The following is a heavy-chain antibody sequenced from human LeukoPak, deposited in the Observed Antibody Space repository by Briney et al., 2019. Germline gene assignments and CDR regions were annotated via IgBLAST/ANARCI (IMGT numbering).Heavy chain of an antibody. Sequence: PGGSLRLSCAASGFTFRTYSMTWVRQAPGKGLEWVSSISSSSTYIYYTDSVKGRFTISRDDAKNSLYLQRNSLRADDTAIYYCARDKSYSAVAGTSPLYWGQGTLVTVSS. V-gene: IGHV3-21*01. CDR1: GFTFRTYS. J-gene: IGHJ4*01. D-gene: IGHD6-19*01. CDR2: ISSSSTYI. CDR3: ARDKSYSAVAGTSPLY.